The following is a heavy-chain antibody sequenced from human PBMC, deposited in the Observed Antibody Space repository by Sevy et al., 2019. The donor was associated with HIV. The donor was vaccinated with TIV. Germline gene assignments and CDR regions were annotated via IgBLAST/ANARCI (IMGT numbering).Heavy chain of an antibody. J-gene: IGHJ4*02. Sequence: GGSLRLSCAASGFTFSDYYMSWIRQAPGKGLEWVSYISSSGSTIYYAVSVKGRFTISRDNAKNSLYLQMNSLRAEDTAVYYCAREYSWNPWYFDYGGQGTLVTVSS. CDR1: GFTFSDYY. D-gene: IGHD1-20*01. CDR2: ISSSGSTI. V-gene: IGHV3-11*01. CDR3: AREYSWNPWYFDY.